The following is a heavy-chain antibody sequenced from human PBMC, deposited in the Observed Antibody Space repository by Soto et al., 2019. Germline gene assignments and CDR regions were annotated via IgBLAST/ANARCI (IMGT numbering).Heavy chain of an antibody. J-gene: IGHJ6*02. Sequence: GASVKVSCKASGYTFTSYAMHWVRQAPGQRLEWMGWINAGNGNTKYSQKFQGRVTITRDTSASTAYMELSSLRSEDTAVYYCARATLRYYAMDVWGQGTTVTVSS. CDR1: GYTFTSYA. CDR3: ARATLRYYAMDV. V-gene: IGHV1-3*01. CDR2: INAGNGNT.